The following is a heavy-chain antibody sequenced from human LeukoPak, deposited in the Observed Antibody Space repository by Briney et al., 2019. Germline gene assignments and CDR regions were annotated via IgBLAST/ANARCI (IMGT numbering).Heavy chain of an antibody. Sequence: GGSLRLSCAASGFIFSNYGMHWVRQAPGKGLEWVAFIRYDGSNKYYTDSVKGRFTISSDNSKNTLYLQMNSLRAEDTAVYYCAGGGSEYCSSTSCYLVEYWGQGTLVTVS. CDR1: GFIFSNYG. CDR3: AGGGSEYCSSTSCYLVEY. D-gene: IGHD2-2*01. V-gene: IGHV3-30*02. CDR2: IRYDGSNK. J-gene: IGHJ4*02.